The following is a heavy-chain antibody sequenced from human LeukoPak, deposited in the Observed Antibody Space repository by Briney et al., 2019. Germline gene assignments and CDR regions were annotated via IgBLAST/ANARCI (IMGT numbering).Heavy chain of an antibody. Sequence: SETLSLTCTVSGGSISSYYWSWLRQPPGKGLEWIGYIYYSGSTNYNPSLKSRVTISVDTSKNQFSLKLSSVTAADTAVYYCARSGSDAFDIWGQGTMVTVSS. CDR1: GGSISSYY. CDR2: IYYSGST. CDR3: ARSGSDAFDI. D-gene: IGHD3-10*01. J-gene: IGHJ3*02. V-gene: IGHV4-59*08.